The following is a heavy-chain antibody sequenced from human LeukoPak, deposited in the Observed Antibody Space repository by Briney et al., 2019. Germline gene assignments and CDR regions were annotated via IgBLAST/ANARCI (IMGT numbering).Heavy chain of an antibody. CDR3: TTDPYYYDSSAYTSDY. D-gene: IGHD3-22*01. CDR2: IKSKTDGGTT. CDR1: GSTFSNAW. V-gene: IGHV3-15*01. J-gene: IGHJ4*02. Sequence: PGGSLRLSCAASGSTFSNAWMSWVRQAPGKGLEWVCRIKSKTDGGTTDYAAPVKGRFTISRDDSKNRLYLQMNSLKTEDTAVYYCTTDPYYYDSSAYTSDYWGQGTLVTVSS.